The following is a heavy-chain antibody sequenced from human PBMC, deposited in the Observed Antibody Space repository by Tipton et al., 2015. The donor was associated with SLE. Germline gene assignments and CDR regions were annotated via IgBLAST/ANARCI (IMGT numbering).Heavy chain of an antibody. Sequence: TLSLTCTVSGGSISSYYWSWIRQPPGKGLEWIGDIYYSGSTNYNPSLKSRVTISVDTSKNQFSLKLSSVTAADTAVYYCARVLVAIDYYYMDVWGKGTTVTVSS. CDR3: ARVLVAIDYYYMDV. CDR2: IYYSGST. J-gene: IGHJ6*03. CDR1: GGSISSYY. D-gene: IGHD2-21*01. V-gene: IGHV4-59*01.